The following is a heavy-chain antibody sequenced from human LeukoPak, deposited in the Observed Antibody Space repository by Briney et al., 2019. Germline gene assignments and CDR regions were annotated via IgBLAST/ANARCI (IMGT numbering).Heavy chain of an antibody. D-gene: IGHD3-10*01. CDR2: ISYDGSNK. Sequence: PGRSLRLSCAASGFTFSSYAMHWVRQAPGKGLEWVAVISYDGSNKYYADSVNGRFTISRDNSKNTLYLQMNSLRAEDTAVYYCARVSTMVYYYYYGMDVWGQGTTVTVSS. V-gene: IGHV3-30-3*01. CDR1: GFTFSSYA. J-gene: IGHJ6*02. CDR3: ARVSTMVYYYYYGMDV.